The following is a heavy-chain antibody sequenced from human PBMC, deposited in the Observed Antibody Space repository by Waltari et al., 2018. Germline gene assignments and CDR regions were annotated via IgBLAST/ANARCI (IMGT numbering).Heavy chain of an antibody. CDR1: GFTFSSYS. Sequence: EVQLVESGGGLVKPGGSLRLSCAASGFTFSSYSMNWVRQAPGKGLEWVSSISSSSSYIYYADSVKGRFTISRDNAKNSLYLQMNSLRAEDTAVYYCARVPRWELPVGDLWGRGTLVTVSS. CDR3: ARVPRWELPVGDL. V-gene: IGHV3-21*01. CDR2: ISSSSSYI. D-gene: IGHD1-26*01. J-gene: IGHJ2*01.